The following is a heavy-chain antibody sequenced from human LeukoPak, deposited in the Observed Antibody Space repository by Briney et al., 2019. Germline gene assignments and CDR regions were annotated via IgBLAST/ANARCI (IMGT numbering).Heavy chain of an antibody. CDR3: ARATYDSSAVDAFDI. D-gene: IGHD3-22*01. J-gene: IGHJ3*02. Sequence: GGSLRLSCAASGFTFRDYFMSWIRQAPGKGLEWVAYTNTAGNTIYYADSMKGRFTISKDNAKNSLYLQMNTLRAEDTAVYYCARATYDSSAVDAFDIWGQGTMVTVSP. CDR2: TNTAGNTI. CDR1: GFTFRDYF. V-gene: IGHV3-11*01.